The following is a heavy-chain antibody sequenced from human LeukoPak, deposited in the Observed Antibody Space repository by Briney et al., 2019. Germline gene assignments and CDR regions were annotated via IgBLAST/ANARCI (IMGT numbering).Heavy chain of an antibody. D-gene: IGHD2-15*01. Sequence: PSETLPLTCAVYGGSFSGYYWGWIRQPPGKGLEWIGEINHSGSTNYNPSLKSRVTISVDTSKNQFSLKLSSVTAADTAVYYCARGQVTDIWGQGTLVTVSS. CDR2: INHSGST. J-gene: IGHJ4*02. CDR3: ARGQVTDI. CDR1: GGSFSGYY. V-gene: IGHV4-34*01.